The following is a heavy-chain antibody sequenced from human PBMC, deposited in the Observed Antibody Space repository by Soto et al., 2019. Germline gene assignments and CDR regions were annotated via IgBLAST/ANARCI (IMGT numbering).Heavy chain of an antibody. D-gene: IGHD3-9*01. V-gene: IGHV4-31*03. CDR3: ASNFYDILTGYFPFDP. J-gene: IGHJ5*02. CDR2: IYYSGST. CDR1: GGSISSGGYY. Sequence: SETLSLTCTVSGGSISSGGYYWSWIRQHPGKGLEWIGYIYYSGSTYYNPSLKSRVTISVDTSKNQFSLKLSSVTAADTAVYYCASNFYDILTGYFPFDPWGQGTLVTVSS.